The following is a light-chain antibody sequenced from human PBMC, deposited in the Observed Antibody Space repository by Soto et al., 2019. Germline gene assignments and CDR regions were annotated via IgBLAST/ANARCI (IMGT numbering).Light chain of an antibody. Sequence: QSVLTQPPSVSGAPGQRVTISCSGSSSNIGAGYDVHWYQQRPGTAPKLLIFGNINRPSGVPDRFSGSKSGTSASLAITGLQAEDEGDYYCSSYTDSSGRVFGGGTKVTVL. J-gene: IGLJ3*02. CDR2: GNI. CDR3: SSYTDSSGRV. CDR1: SSNIGAGYD. V-gene: IGLV1-40*01.